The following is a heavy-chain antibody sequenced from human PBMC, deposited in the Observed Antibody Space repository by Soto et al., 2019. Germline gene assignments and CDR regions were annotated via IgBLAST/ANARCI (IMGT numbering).Heavy chain of an antibody. CDR1: GFTLSSYW. CDR3: ARSNWPFDY. D-gene: IGHD1-1*01. Sequence: GGPLRLSCAASGFTLSSYWMHWVRQAPGKGLVWVSRIKSDGSSTNYADSVKGRFTVSRDTAKNTLYLQMNSLRAQDTAVYYCARSNWPFDYWGQGTLVTVS. J-gene: IGHJ4*02. V-gene: IGHV3-74*01. CDR2: IKSDGSST.